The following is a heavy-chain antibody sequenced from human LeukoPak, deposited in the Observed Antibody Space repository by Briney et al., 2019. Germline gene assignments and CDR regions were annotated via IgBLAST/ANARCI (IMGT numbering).Heavy chain of an antibody. CDR2: IYNDGRT. J-gene: IGHJ4*02. CDR1: GFTVSSSY. V-gene: IGHV3-53*01. D-gene: IGHD5-12*01. Sequence: GGSLRLSCAASGFTVSSSYISWVRQAPGKGPEWVSVIYNDGRTYHADSVKGRFTISRDNSKNTVYLQMDTLRAEDTAVYYCATIVPNVVATMLTDYWGQGTLVTVSS. CDR3: ATIVPNVVATMLTDY.